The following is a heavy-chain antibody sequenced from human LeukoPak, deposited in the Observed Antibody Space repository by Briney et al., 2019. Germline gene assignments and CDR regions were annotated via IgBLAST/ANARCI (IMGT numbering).Heavy chain of an antibody. J-gene: IGHJ4*02. CDR1: GGSFSGYY. D-gene: IGHD3-22*01. V-gene: IGHV4-59*10. CDR3: ARAPYYYDSSGYSHDY. Sequence: PSETLSLTCAVYGGSFSGYYWSWIRQPAGKGLEWIGRIYTSGSTNYNPSLKSRVTMSVDTSKNQFSLKLSSVTAADTAVYYCARAPYYYDSSGYSHDYWGQGTLVTVSS. CDR2: IYTSGST.